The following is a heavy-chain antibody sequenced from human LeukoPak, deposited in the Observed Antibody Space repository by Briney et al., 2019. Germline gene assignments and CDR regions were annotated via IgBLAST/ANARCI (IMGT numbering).Heavy chain of an antibody. V-gene: IGHV3-9*01. Sequence: GGSLRLSCAASGFTFDDYAMHWVRQAPGKGLEWVSGISWNSGSIGYADSVKGRFTISRDNAKNSLYLQMNSLRAEDTALYNCAKDDSGSYYGPSGAFDIWGQGTMVTVSS. D-gene: IGHD1-26*01. J-gene: IGHJ3*02. CDR2: ISWNSGSI. CDR3: AKDDSGSYYGPSGAFDI. CDR1: GFTFDDYA.